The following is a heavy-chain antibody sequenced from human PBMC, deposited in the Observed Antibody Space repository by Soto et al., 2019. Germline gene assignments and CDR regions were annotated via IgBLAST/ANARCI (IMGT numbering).Heavy chain of an antibody. D-gene: IGHD4-17*01. V-gene: IGHV5-51*01. CDR3: ARKTTVMADAFDI. Sequence: GESLKISCKGSGYSFTSYWISWVRQMPGKGLEWMGIIYPGDSDTRYSPSFQGQVTISADKSISTAYLQWSSLKASDTAMYYCARKTTVMADAFDIWGQGTMVTVSS. J-gene: IGHJ3*02. CDR2: IYPGDSDT. CDR1: GYSFTSYW.